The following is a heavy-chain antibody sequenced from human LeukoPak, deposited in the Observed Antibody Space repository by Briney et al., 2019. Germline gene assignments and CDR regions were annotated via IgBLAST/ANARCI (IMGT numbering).Heavy chain of an antibody. CDR3: ARHWSSGWYRGDHFDY. CDR2: IYHSGST. Sequence: SETLSLTCTVSAYSISSGYYWGWIRQPPGKGLEWIGSIYHSGSTYYNPSLKSRVTISVDTSKNQFSLKLSSVTAADTAVYYCARHWSSGWYRGDHFDYWGQGTLVTVSS. CDR1: AYSISSGYY. D-gene: IGHD6-19*01. J-gene: IGHJ4*02. V-gene: IGHV4-38-2*02.